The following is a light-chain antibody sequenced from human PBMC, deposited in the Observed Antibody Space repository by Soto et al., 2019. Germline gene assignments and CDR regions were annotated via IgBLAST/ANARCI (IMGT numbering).Light chain of an antibody. V-gene: IGLV2-14*01. CDR1: SSDVGRYKY. CDR3: GSFASGSTLYG. CDR2: EVS. Sequence: QSVLTQPASVSGSPGQSITISCTGSSSDVGRYKYVSWYQHHPGKAPKLIIFEVSNRPSGVSNRFSGSKSGNTASLTISGLQAEDEADYHCGSFASGSTLYGFGTGTKVTVL. J-gene: IGLJ1*01.